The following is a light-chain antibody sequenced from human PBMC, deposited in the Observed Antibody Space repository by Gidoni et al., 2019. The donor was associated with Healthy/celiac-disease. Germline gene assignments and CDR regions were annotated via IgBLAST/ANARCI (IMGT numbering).Light chain of an antibody. CDR1: QSVSSN. Sequence: GMTKVPATLTVSPGERATLACRASQSVSSNLAGYQQTPGQAPRLLIYGASTRATGIPARFSGSGSGTEFTLTISSLQSEDFAVYYCQQYNNWPRTFGQGTKVEIK. J-gene: IGKJ1*01. CDR2: GAS. V-gene: IGKV3-15*01. CDR3: QQYNNWPRT.